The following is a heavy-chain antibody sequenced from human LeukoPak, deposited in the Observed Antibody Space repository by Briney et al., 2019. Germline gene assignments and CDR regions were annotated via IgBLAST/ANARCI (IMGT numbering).Heavy chain of an antibody. D-gene: IGHD1-26*01. V-gene: IGHV3-15*01. CDR1: GITFNTAW. J-gene: IGHJ4*02. CDR2: IKSKTDGGTT. Sequence: GGSLRLSCAVSGITFNTAWMSWVRQAPGKGLEWVGRIKSKTDGGTTDHAAPVKGRFTISRDDSENSLYLQMNSLEIEDTGVYYCTTDGYSGLRWVSDYWGQGTLVTVSS. CDR3: TTDGYSGLRWVSDY.